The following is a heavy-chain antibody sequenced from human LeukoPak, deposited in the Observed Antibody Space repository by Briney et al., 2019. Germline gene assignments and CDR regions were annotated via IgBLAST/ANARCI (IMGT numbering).Heavy chain of an antibody. CDR3: AKAIWGYYGSGLDY. J-gene: IGHJ4*02. CDR1: GFTFSSYS. D-gene: IGHD3-10*01. CDR2: ISSSSSYI. V-gene: IGHV3-21*01. Sequence: GGSLRLSCAASGFTFSSYSMNWVRQAPGKGLEWVSSISSSSSYIYYADSVKGRFTISRDNAKNSLYLQMNSLRAEDTAVYYCAKAIWGYYGSGLDYWGQGTLVTVSS.